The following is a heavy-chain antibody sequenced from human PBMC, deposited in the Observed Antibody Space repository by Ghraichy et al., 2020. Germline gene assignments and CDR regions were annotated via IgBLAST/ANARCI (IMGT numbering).Heavy chain of an antibody. Sequence: RGSLRLSCAASGFTFSSYAMSWVRQAPGKGLEWVSGISGSGATTYYADSVKGRFTISRDNPKNTLFLQMNSLRAEDTAVYYCAKRVGYCSGGACYSTRPDFDYWGQGTLVTVSS. CDR1: GFTFSSYA. CDR2: ISGSGATT. CDR3: AKRVGYCSGGACYSTRPDFDY. J-gene: IGHJ4*02. V-gene: IGHV3-23*01. D-gene: IGHD2-15*01.